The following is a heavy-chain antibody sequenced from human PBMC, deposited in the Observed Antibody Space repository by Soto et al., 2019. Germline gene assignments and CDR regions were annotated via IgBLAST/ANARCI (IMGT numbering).Heavy chain of an antibody. CDR2: IIPIFGTT. V-gene: IGHV1-69*13. CDR3: ARRWIQLWYDAFDI. J-gene: IGHJ3*02. CDR1: GYTFTSYG. D-gene: IGHD5-18*01. Sequence: SVKVSCKASGYTFTSYGISWVRQAPGQGLEWMGGIIPIFGTTNYAQKFQGRVTITADESTSTAYMELSSLRSEDTAVYYCARRWIQLWYDAFDIWGQGTMVTVSS.